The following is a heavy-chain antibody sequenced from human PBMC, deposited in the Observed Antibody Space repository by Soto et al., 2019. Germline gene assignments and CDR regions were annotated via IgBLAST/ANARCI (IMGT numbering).Heavy chain of an antibody. CDR1: GYSFATSG. D-gene: IGHD3-22*01. V-gene: IGHV1-18*01. J-gene: IGHJ4*02. CDR2: ISAYNGNT. Sequence: QVKLVQSGTEVKQPGASMKVSCKASGYSFATSGISWVRQAPGQGLGWMRWISAYNGNTNYDQKLQDRVSMTTDTSTRTAYLELRNLRSDDTAVYYCARAGQYYDSSGYANWGQGTLVTVSS. CDR3: ARAGQYYDSSGYAN.